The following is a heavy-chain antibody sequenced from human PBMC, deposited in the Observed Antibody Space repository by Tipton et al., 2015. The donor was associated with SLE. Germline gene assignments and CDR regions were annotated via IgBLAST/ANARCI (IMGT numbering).Heavy chain of an antibody. V-gene: IGHV5-51*01. J-gene: IGHJ4*02. Sequence: QLVQSGAEVKKSGESLKISCKGPGHSFNSYWIGWVRQMPGKGLEWMGIIYPGDSDTRYSPSFQGQVTISADKSISTAYLQWSSLKASDTAMYYCARQRGSSPPFFDYWGQGTLVTVSS. CDR2: IYPGDSDT. D-gene: IGHD6-6*01. CDR3: ARQRGSSPPFFDY. CDR1: GHSFNSYW.